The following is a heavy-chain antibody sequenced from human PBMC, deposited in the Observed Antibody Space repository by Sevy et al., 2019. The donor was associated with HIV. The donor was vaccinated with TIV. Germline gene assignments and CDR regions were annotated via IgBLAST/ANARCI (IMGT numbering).Heavy chain of an antibody. V-gene: IGHV3-30-3*01. J-gene: IGHJ6*02. Sequence: GGSLRLSCAASGFTFSSYAMHWVRQAPGKGLGWVAVISYDGSNKYYADSVKGRFTISRDNSKNTLYLQMNSLRAEDTAVYYCARDRGYCSGGSCYFHDYYYGMDVWGQGTTVTVSS. D-gene: IGHD2-15*01. CDR3: ARDRGYCSGGSCYFHDYYYGMDV. CDR1: GFTFSSYA. CDR2: ISYDGSNK.